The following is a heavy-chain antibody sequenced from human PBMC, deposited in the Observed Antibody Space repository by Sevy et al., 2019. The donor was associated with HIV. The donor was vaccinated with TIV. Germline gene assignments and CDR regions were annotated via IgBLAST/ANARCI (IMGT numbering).Heavy chain of an antibody. D-gene: IGHD6-13*01. CDR3: VRDRIAAAGGYFDN. CDR1: GGSLSSGSYY. Sequence: SETRSLTCTVSGGSLSSGSYYWSWIRQPPGKGLEWIGYISYIGSTNYNPSLKSRVTISVDTSKNQLSLRLTSVTAADTAVYYCVRDRIAAAGGYFDNWGQGTLVTVSS. J-gene: IGHJ4*02. V-gene: IGHV4-61*01. CDR2: ISYIGST.